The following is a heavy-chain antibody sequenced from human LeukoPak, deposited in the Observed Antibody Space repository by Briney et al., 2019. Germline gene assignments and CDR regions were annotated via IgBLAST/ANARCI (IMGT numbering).Heavy chain of an antibody. J-gene: IGHJ4*02. CDR3: AREVPGIAAAGDFDY. Sequence: PGRSLRLSCAASGFTFSSYGMHRVRQAPGKGLEWVAVIWYDGSNKYYADSVKGRFTISRDNSKNTLYLQMNSLRAEDTAVYYCAREVPGIAAAGDFDYWGQGTLVTVSS. V-gene: IGHV3-33*01. CDR2: IWYDGSNK. D-gene: IGHD6-13*01. CDR1: GFTFSSYG.